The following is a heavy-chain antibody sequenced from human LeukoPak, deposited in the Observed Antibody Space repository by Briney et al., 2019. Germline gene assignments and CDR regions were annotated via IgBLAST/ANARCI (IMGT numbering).Heavy chain of an antibody. V-gene: IGHV4-61*02. CDR3: ATSGAYRGYGAVFDP. CDR1: GGSISSGVYY. J-gene: IGHJ5*02. D-gene: IGHD5-12*01. CDR2: MYSSGST. Sequence: PSETLSLTCTVSGGSISSGVYYWTWLRQPAGKGLEWIGRMYSSGSTNYNPSLNSRVTISVDTSKTQFSLRLSPVTAADTAVYYCATSGAYRGYGAVFDPWGQGTLVTVSS.